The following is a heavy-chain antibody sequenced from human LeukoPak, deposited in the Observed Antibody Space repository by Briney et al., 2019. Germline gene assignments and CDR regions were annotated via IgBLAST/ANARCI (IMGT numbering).Heavy chain of an antibody. D-gene: IGHD3-9*01. Sequence: GESLQISCKGSGYKFTCYWIGWVRQMPGKGLDWMGIIYPGDSDTRYSPSFQGQVTISADKSISTAYLQWSSLKASDTAMYYCARALRYFDWLEDWGQGTLVTVSS. V-gene: IGHV5-51*01. CDR2: IYPGDSDT. CDR1: GYKFTCYW. J-gene: IGHJ4*02. CDR3: ARALRYFDWLED.